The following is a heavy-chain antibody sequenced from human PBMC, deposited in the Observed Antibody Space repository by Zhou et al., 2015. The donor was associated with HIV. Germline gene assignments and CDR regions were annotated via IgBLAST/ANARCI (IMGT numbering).Heavy chain of an antibody. J-gene: IGHJ2*01. CDR3: ARDRGAARPDWRYFDL. CDR1: GGIFSRNA. Sequence: QVQLVQSGAEVKRPGSSVKVSCKTSGGIFSRNAISWVRQAPGQGLEWMGGIIPIYGTANYAQRFQGRVSMTADRSTNTAYMEVRSLRYEDTAVYYCARDRGAARPDWRYFDLWGRGTLVTVSS. V-gene: IGHV1-69*06. D-gene: IGHD6-6*01. CDR2: IIPIYGTA.